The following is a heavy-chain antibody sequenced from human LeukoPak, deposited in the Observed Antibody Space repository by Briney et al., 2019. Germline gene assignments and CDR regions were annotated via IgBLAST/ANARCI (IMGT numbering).Heavy chain of an antibody. CDR3: AKVVVPADYYYYGMDV. CDR1: GFTFSNYG. V-gene: IGHV3-30*18. CDR2: ISYDGSNK. J-gene: IGHJ6*02. Sequence: GGSLRLSCAASGFTFSNYGMHWVRQAPGKGLEWVAVISYDGSNKYYADSVKGRFTISRDNSKNTLYLQMNSLRAEDTAVYYCAKVVVPADYYYYGMDVWGQGTTVTVSS. D-gene: IGHD2-2*01.